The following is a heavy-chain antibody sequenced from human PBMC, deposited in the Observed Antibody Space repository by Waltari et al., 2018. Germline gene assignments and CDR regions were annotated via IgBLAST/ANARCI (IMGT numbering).Heavy chain of an antibody. J-gene: IGHJ3*02. CDR1: GGSFSGYY. CDR3: ARDHITMSAFDI. CDR2: INHSGST. Sequence: QVQLQQWGAGLLKPSETLSLTCAVYGGSFSGYYWSWTRQPPGKGLEWIGEINHSGSTNYNPSLKSRVTISVDTSKNQFSLKLSSVTAADTAVYYCARDHITMSAFDIWGQGTMVTVSS. V-gene: IGHV4-34*01. D-gene: IGHD3-22*01.